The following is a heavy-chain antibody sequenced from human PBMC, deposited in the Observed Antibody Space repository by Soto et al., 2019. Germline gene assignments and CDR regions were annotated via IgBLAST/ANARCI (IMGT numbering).Heavy chain of an antibody. CDR2: IGSAGDT. CDR3: TLGSYSYGLDV. Sequence: EVQLVESGGGLVQPGGSLRLSCAASAFTLSNYDMHWVRQATGKGLEWVSAIGSAGDTYYPGSVKGRFTISRDTAKNSFYLQMNSLRAGDTAVYYCTLGSYSYGLDVWGQGTTVTVSS. J-gene: IGHJ6*02. CDR1: AFTLSNYD. D-gene: IGHD1-26*01. V-gene: IGHV3-13*01.